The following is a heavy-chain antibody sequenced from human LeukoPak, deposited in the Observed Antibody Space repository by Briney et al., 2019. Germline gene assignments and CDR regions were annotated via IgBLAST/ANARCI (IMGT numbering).Heavy chain of an antibody. CDR2: INHSGST. D-gene: IGHD3-22*01. CDR3: ASTRRRYDSSGYYWDY. V-gene: IGHV4-34*01. CDR1: GGSFSGYY. Sequence: SETLSLTCAVYGGSFSGYYWSWIRQPPGKGLEWIGEINHSGSTNYNPSLKSRVTISVDTSKNQFSLKLSSVTAADTAVYYCASTRRRYDSSGYYWDYWGQGTLVTVPS. J-gene: IGHJ4*02.